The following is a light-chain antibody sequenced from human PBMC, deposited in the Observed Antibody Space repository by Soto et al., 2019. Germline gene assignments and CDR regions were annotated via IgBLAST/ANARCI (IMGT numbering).Light chain of an antibody. V-gene: IGKV1-5*03. CDR2: KAS. CDR3: QQYNGYRWT. J-gene: IGKJ1*01. Sequence: DIQMTQSPSILSASVGDRVTITCRARQCISSWLAWYQEKPGKAAKILIYKASTLESGVPSRFSGSESGTAFTLNISSLQPDDFATYYCQQYNGYRWTFGQGTKVEIK. CDR1: QCISSW.